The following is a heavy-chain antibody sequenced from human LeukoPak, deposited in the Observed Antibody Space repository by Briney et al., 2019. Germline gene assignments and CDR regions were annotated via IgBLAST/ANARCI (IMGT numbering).Heavy chain of an antibody. CDR2: ISDSGGRT. J-gene: IGHJ6*02. CDR3: VRGYSFGPYGMDV. Sequence: PGGSLRLSCSASGFPFSSYAMHWVRQAPGKGLEYVSAISDSGGRTYYADSVNGRFTISSDNSKNTLYLQMSRLRAEDTAVYFCVRGYSFGPYGMDVWGQGTTVTVSS. V-gene: IGHV3-64D*09. CDR1: GFPFSSYA. D-gene: IGHD2-15*01.